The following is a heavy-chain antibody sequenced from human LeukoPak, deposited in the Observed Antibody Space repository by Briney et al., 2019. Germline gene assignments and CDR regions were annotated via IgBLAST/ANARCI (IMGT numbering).Heavy chain of an antibody. D-gene: IGHD5-18*01. CDR2: ISYDGSNK. J-gene: IGHJ4*02. CDR3: AKSRGYGFFMDY. CDR1: GFTFSSYG. Sequence: PGGSLRLSCAASGFTFSSYGMHWVRQAPGKGLEWVALISYDGSNKYYADSVKGRFTISRDNSKNTLYLQMNSLRAEDTAIYYCAKSRGYGFFMDYWGQGTLVTVSS. V-gene: IGHV3-30*18.